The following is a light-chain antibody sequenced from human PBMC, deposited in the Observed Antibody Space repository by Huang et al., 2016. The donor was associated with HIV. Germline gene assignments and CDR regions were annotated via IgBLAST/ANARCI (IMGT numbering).Light chain of an antibody. V-gene: IGKV3-11*01. CDR1: QNINDF. Sequence: EIVLTQSPATLSLSPGERATVSCRASQNINDFLAWYQQTPGQPPRLLIYDASTRAPGIPARFSGNGSGTHFTLMISSLEPEDFAIYYCQQRSTWPRSITFGQGTRLEI. CDR3: QQRSTWPRSIT. CDR2: DAS. J-gene: IGKJ5*01.